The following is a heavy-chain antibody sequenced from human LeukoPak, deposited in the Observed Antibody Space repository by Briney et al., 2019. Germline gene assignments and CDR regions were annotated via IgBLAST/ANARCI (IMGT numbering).Heavy chain of an antibody. Sequence: GESLKISCRGSGYSFSFYWIAWVRQMPGKGLQWMGIVYPDDSDTRYSPSFQGQVTISADKSISTAYLQWSCLKASDTAMYYCARPLTTSYDAFDIWGQGTMVTVSS. CDR1: GYSFSFYW. J-gene: IGHJ3*02. D-gene: IGHD2/OR15-2a*01. V-gene: IGHV5-51*01. CDR2: VYPDDSDT. CDR3: ARPLTTSYDAFDI.